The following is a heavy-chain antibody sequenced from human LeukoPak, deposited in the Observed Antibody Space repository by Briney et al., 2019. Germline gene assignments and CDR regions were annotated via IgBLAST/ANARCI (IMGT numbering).Heavy chain of an antibody. CDR2: IYYSGST. V-gene: IGHV4-30-4*01. Sequence: PSETLSLTCTVSGGSISSGDYYWSWIRQPPGKGLEWIGYIYYSGSTYYNPSLKSRVTISVDTFKNQFSLKLSSVTAADTAVYYCASRISLYYFDYWGQGTLVIVSS. CDR1: GGSISSGDYY. CDR3: ASRISLYYFDY. J-gene: IGHJ4*02. D-gene: IGHD3-10*01.